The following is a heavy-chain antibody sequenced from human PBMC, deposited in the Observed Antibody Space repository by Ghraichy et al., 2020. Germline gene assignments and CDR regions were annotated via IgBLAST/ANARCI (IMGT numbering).Heavy chain of an antibody. V-gene: IGHV3-48*02. CDR1: GFTFNSYW. CDR2: ISPAYTI. Sequence: GGSLRLSCTASGFTFNSYWMHWVRQPPGKGLEWISYISPAYTIHYADSVRGRFTISRDNAKNSLYLQMHSLGDGDTAMYYCAGGYCTSTNCYDYWGPGTLVTVSS. J-gene: IGHJ4*02. D-gene: IGHD2-8*01. CDR3: AGGYCTSTNCYDY.